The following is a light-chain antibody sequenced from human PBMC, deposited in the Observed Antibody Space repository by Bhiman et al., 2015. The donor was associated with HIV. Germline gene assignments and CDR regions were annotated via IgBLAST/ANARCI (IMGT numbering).Light chain of an antibody. Sequence: QSALTQPASVSGSPGQSITISCSGTNSDVGGYDSVSWYQHYPGKVPKLIIYDVSNRPSGVSSRFAGSASGNTASLTISGLQAEDEADYYCSSYTSSATYVFGTGTMVTVL. CDR1: NSDVGGYDS. CDR2: DVS. V-gene: IGLV2-14*03. J-gene: IGLJ1*01. CDR3: SSYTSSATYV.